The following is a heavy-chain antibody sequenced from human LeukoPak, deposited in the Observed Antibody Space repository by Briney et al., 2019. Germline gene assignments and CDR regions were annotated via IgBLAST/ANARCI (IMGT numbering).Heavy chain of an antibody. J-gene: IGHJ6*03. CDR3: AKGPRSVLLWFGETYYMDV. CDR2: ISGSGDST. CDR1: GFTFSSYA. Sequence: GGSLRLSCAASGFTFSSYAMSWVRQAPGKGLEWVSAISGSGDSTHYADSVKGRFTISRDNSKNTLYLQMNSLRDEDTAVYYCAKGPRSVLLWFGETYYMDVWGKGTTVTISS. D-gene: IGHD3-10*01. V-gene: IGHV3-23*01.